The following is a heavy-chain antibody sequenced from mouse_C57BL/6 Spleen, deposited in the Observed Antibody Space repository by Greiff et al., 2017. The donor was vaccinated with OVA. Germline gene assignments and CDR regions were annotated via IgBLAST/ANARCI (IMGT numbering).Heavy chain of an antibody. CDR3: ARPLYYYGSAGYFDV. V-gene: IGHV1-82*01. CDR2: IYPGGGDT. D-gene: IGHD1-1*01. J-gene: IGHJ1*03. CDR1: GYAFSSSW. Sequence: VQLQQSGPELVKPGASVKISCKASGYAFSSSWMNWVKQRPGKGLEWIGRIYPGGGDTNYNGKFKGKATLTADKSSSTAYMQLSSLTSEDSAVYFCARPLYYYGSAGYFDVWGTGTTVTVSS.